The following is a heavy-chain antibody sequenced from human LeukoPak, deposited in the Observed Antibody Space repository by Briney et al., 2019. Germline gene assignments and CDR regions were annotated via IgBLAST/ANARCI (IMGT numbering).Heavy chain of an antibody. CDR1: GGSISSSSYY. D-gene: IGHD6-13*01. V-gene: IGHV4-61*01. J-gene: IGHJ6*02. CDR3: ARDEILAADGSNYYYYGMDV. CDR2: IYYSGIT. Sequence: SETLSLTCTVSGGSISSSSYYWSWIRQPPGKGLEWIGYIYYSGITNYNPSLKSRVTISLDTSKNQFSLKLSSVTAADTAVYYCARDEILAADGSNYYYYGMDVWGQGTAVTVSS.